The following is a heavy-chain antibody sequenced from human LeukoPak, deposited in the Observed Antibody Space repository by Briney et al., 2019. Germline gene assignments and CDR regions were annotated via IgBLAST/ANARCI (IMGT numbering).Heavy chain of an antibody. J-gene: IGHJ4*02. V-gene: IGHV3-23*01. CDR1: GFTFSSYA. CDR2: ISGSGGDT. D-gene: IGHD2-8*01. Sequence: GGSLRVSCAASGFTFSSYAMSWVRQAPGKGLQWVSAISGSGGDTYDADTVKGRFTISRDNSKNTLYLQMNSLRAEDTAVYYCAKDTSVARYCTNDICSPFDYWGQGTMLTVSS. CDR3: AKDTSVARYCTNDICSPFDY.